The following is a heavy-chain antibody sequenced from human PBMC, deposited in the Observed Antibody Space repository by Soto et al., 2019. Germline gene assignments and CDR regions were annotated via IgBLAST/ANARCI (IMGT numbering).Heavy chain of an antibody. V-gene: IGHV4-39*02. D-gene: IGHD1-26*01. CDR2: IYYSGST. CDR1: GGSISSSSYY. J-gene: IGHJ4*02. CDR3: ARDDSGFSGSHYIDYFNY. Sequence: PSETLSLTCAVSGGSISSSSYYWGWIRQPPGKGLEWIGSIYYSGSTYYNPSLKSRVTISVDTSKNQFSLKLSSLTSEDTAVYYCARDDSGFSGSHYIDYFNYWGQGALVTVSS.